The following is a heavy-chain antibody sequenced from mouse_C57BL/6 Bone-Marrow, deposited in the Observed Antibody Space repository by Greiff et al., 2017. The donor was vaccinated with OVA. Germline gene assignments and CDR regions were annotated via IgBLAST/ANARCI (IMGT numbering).Heavy chain of an antibody. CDR1: GYTFTDYY. V-gene: IGHV1-76*01. Sequence: VKLMESGAELVRPGASVKLSCKASGYTFTDYYINWVKQRPGQGLEWIARIYPGSGNTYYNEKFKGKATLTAEKSSSTAYMQLSSLTSEDSAVYFCARRYYYFDYWGQGTTLTVSS. J-gene: IGHJ2*01. CDR3: ARRYYYFDY. CDR2: IYPGSGNT.